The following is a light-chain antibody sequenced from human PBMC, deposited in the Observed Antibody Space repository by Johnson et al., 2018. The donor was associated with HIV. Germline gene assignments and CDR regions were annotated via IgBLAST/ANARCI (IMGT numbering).Light chain of an antibody. CDR3: GTWDSSLRVGV. V-gene: IGLV1-51*01. CDR2: DNN. CDR1: SSNIGNNY. Sequence: QPVLTQPPSVSAAPGQKVTISCSGSSSNIGNNYVSWYQQLPGTAPKLLIYDNNKRPSGIPDRFSGSKSGTSATLGITGLQTGDEADYYCGTWDSSLRVGVFGTGTKVTVL. J-gene: IGLJ1*01.